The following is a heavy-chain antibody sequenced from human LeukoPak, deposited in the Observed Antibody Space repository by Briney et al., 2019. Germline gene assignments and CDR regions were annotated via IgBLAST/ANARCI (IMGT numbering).Heavy chain of an antibody. CDR2: IRYDGSNK. CDR1: GFTFSSYG. J-gene: IGHJ4*02. V-gene: IGHV3-30*02. CDR3: AKDQSGYNSGGDFDY. Sequence: GGSLRLSCAASGFTFSSYGMHWVRQAPGKGLEWVAFIRYDGSNKYYADSVKGRFTISRDNSKNTLYLQMNSLRAEDTAVYYCAKDQSGYNSGGDFDYWGQGTLVTVSS. D-gene: IGHD5-24*01.